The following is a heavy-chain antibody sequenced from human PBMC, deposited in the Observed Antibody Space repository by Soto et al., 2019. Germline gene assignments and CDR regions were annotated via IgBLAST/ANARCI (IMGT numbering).Heavy chain of an antibody. D-gene: IGHD6-13*01. CDR2: IYYSGST. Sequence: KTSETLSLTCTVSGGSISSGGYYWGWIRQHPGKGLEWIGYIYYSGSTYYNPSLKSRVTISVDTSKNQFSLKLSSVTAADTAVYYRARGIAAAGFNWFDPWGQGTLVTVSS. CDR3: ARGIAAAGFNWFDP. V-gene: IGHV4-31*03. CDR1: GGSISSGGYY. J-gene: IGHJ5*02.